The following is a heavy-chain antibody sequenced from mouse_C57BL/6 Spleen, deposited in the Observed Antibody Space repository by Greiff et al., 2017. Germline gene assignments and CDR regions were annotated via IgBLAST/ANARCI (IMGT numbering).Heavy chain of an antibody. CDR2: INPNNGGT. J-gene: IGHJ4*01. CDR1: GYTFTDYN. CDR3: ASPSYYYGSSYGAMDY. V-gene: IGHV1-22*01. Sequence: VQLQQSGPELVKPGASVKMSCKASGYTFTDYNMHWVKQSHGKSLEWIGYINPNNGGTSYNQKFKGKATLTVNKSSSTAYMELRSLTSEDSAVYYCASPSYYYGSSYGAMDYWGQGTSVTVSS. D-gene: IGHD1-1*01.